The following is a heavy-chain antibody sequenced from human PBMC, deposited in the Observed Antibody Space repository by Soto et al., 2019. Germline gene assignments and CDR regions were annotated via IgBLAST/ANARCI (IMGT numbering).Heavy chain of an antibody. CDR3: AKIGYSYGDAFDI. CDR2: ISYDGSNK. J-gene: IGHJ3*02. D-gene: IGHD5-18*01. CDR1: GFTFSSYG. V-gene: IGHV3-30*18. Sequence: QVQLVESGGGVVQPGRSLRLSCVASGFTFSSYGMHWVRQAPGKGLEGVAVISYDGSNKYYADSVKGRFTISRDNSKNTLYLQMNSLRAEDTAVYYCAKIGYSYGDAFDIWGQGTMVTVSS.